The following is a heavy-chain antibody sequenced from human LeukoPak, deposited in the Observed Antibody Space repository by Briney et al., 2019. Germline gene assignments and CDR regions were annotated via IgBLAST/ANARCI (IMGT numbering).Heavy chain of an antibody. Sequence: GRSLRLSCAASGFTFSSYGMHWLRQAPAKGLAWVAVISYDGSNKYYADSVKGRFTISRDNSKNTPYLQMNSLRAEDTAVYYCAKDASDGWDYWGQGTRVTVFS. V-gene: IGHV3-30*18. D-gene: IGHD4-17*01. CDR2: ISYDGSNK. CDR1: GFTFSSYG. J-gene: IGHJ4*02. CDR3: AKDASDGWDY.